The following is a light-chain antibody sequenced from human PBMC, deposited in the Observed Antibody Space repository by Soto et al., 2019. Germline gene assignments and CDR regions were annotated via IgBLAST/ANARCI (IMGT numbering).Light chain of an antibody. CDR1: QSVSSTY. V-gene: IGKV3-20*01. CDR3: HHYGRSPGT. CDR2: GAS. J-gene: IGKJ1*01. Sequence: MTQSPATLSVSPGERATLSCRASQSVSSTYLAWYQQKPGQAPRLLIYGASSRATGIPDRFSGSGSGTDFTLTISRLQPEDFAVYYCHHYGRSPGTFGQGTKVDIK.